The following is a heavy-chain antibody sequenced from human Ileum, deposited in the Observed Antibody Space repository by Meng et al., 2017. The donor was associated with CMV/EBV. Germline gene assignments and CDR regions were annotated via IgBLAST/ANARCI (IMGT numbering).Heavy chain of an antibody. V-gene: IGHV3-74*01. CDR1: GFTFSSSW. CDR3: ARVEKEMC. J-gene: IGHJ4*02. CDR2: ISSDGSDT. D-gene: IGHD1-1*01. Sequence: DVELGESGGGLVQPGGALRLSCAASGFTFSSSWMHWVRQAPGKGLVWVSHISSDGSDTSYADSVRGRFTISRDNAKNTLYLQVNSLRDDDTGVYYCARVEKEMCWGQGTLVTVSS.